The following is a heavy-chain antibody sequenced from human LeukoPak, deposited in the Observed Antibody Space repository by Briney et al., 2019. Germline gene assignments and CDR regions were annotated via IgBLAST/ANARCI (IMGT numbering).Heavy chain of an antibody. Sequence: GGSLRLSCAASGFTFSDYNMNWIRQAPGKGLEWVANISSSGFSVDYAHSVKGRFIISRDNVKNTLSLQMNSLRAGDTAVYYCAGKILITFGPNSHPMDVWGQGTTVTVS. CDR2: ISSSGFSV. CDR1: GFTFSDYN. CDR3: AGKILITFGPNSHPMDV. J-gene: IGHJ6*02. V-gene: IGHV3-11*01. D-gene: IGHD3-16*01.